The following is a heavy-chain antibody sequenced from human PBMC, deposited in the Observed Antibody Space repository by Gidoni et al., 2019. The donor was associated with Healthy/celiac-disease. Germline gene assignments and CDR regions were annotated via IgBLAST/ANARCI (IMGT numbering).Heavy chain of an antibody. Sequence: EVQLVESGGGLVQPGGSLRLSCAASGFTFSSYSMNWVRQAPGKGLGWVSYISSSSSTIYYADSVKGRFTISRDNAKNSLYLQMNSLRAEDTAVYYCARAQNDILTGGPYYYYMDVWGKGTTVTVSS. CDR1: GFTFSSYS. D-gene: IGHD3-9*01. J-gene: IGHJ6*03. V-gene: IGHV3-48*01. CDR2: ISSSSSTI. CDR3: ARAQNDILTGGPYYYYMDV.